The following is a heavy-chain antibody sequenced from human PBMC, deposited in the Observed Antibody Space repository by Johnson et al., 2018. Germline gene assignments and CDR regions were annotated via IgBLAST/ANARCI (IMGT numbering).Heavy chain of an antibody. J-gene: IGHJ3*02. CDR3: ARGGWDHAFDI. Sequence: VQLQESGGGLIQPGGSLRLSCAASGFTFTDYWIHWVRQAPGKGLVWVSRINSDGGDTIYADSVKGRVIMSRDNAKNTLYLQMNSLRAEDTAVYNCARGGWDHAFDIWGQGTMVTVSS. CDR2: INSDGGDT. V-gene: IGHV3-74*01. CDR1: GFTFTDYW. D-gene: IGHD1-26*01.